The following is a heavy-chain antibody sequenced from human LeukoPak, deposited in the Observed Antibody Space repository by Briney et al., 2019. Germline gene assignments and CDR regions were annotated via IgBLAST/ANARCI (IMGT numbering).Heavy chain of an antibody. Sequence: PGRSLRLFCAASGFTFDDYAMHWVRQAPGKGLEGVSGISWNSGSIGYADSVKRRFTISRDNAKNSLYLQMNSLRAEDTALYYCAKGGMAGMTLEYFQHWGQGTLVTVSS. CDR2: ISWNSGSI. D-gene: IGHD6-19*01. CDR3: AKGGMAGMTLEYFQH. V-gene: IGHV3-9*01. J-gene: IGHJ1*01. CDR1: GFTFDDYA.